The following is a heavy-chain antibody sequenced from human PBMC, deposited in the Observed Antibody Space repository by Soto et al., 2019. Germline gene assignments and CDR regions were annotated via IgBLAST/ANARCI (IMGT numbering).Heavy chain of an antibody. CDR2: IYHSGST. J-gene: IGHJ1*01. D-gene: IGHD3-22*01. CDR1: GGSISSSNW. Sequence: SLTCAVSGGSISSSNWWSWVRQPPGKGLEWIGEIYHSGSTNYNPSLKSRVTISVDKSKNQFSLKLSSVTAADTAVYYCARTTPTYYYDSSGYYNWGQGTLVTVSS. V-gene: IGHV4-4*02. CDR3: ARTTPTYYYDSSGYYN.